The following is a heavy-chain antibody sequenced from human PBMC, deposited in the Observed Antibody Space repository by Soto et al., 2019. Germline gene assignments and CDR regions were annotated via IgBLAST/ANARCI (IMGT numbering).Heavy chain of an antibody. CDR3: ARGGYCSSTSCYVRDYYYYYMDV. J-gene: IGHJ6*03. D-gene: IGHD2-2*01. CDR2: INHSGST. CDR1: GGSFSGYY. V-gene: IGHV4-34*01. Sequence: SETLSLTCAVYGGSFSGYYWSWIRQPPGKGLEWIGEINHSGSTNYNPSLKSRVTISVDTSKNQFSLKLSSVTAADTAVYYCARGGYCSSTSCYVRDYYYYYMDVWGKGTTVTVSS.